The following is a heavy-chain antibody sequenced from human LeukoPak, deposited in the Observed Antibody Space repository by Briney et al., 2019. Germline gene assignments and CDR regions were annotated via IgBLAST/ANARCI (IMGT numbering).Heavy chain of an antibody. Sequence: GGSLRLSCAASGFTFSRYWMRWVRQAPGKGVEGVPNIKNDGSEEYYVDSVKGRFTISRDNARNSLFLQMNSLTVEDTAVYYCARAIRGSAVDTGDRWGQGTLVTVSS. CDR3: ARAIRGSAVDTGDR. CDR2: IKNDGSEE. D-gene: IGHD3-10*01. J-gene: IGHJ4*02. V-gene: IGHV3-7*01. CDR1: GFTFSRYW.